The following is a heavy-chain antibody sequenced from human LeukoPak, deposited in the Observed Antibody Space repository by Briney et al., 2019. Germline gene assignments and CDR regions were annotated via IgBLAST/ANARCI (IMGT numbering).Heavy chain of an antibody. J-gene: IGHJ4*02. CDR3: ARDPGYSYGRTFDY. V-gene: IGHV1-2*02. Sequence: ASVKVSCKASGYTFTGYYMHWVRQAPGQGLEWMGWINPNSGGTNYAQKFQGRVTMTRDTSISTAYMELRSLRSDDTAVYYCARDPGYSYGRTFDYWGQGTLVTVSS. D-gene: IGHD5-18*01. CDR2: INPNSGGT. CDR1: GYTFTGYY.